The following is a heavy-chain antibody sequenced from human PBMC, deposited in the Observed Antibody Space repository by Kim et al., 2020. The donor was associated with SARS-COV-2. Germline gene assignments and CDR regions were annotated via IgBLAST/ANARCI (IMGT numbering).Heavy chain of an antibody. CDR1: GFTFSSYS. CDR3: ARDQAPYYDFWSGYYYFDY. Sequence: GGSLRLSCAASGFTFSSYSMNWVRQAPGKGLEWVSYISSSSSTIYYADSVKGRFTISRDNAKNSLYLQMNSLRDEDTAVYYCARDQAPYYDFWSGYYYFDYWGQGTLVTDSS. V-gene: IGHV3-48*02. J-gene: IGHJ4*02. CDR2: ISSSSSTI. D-gene: IGHD3-3*01.